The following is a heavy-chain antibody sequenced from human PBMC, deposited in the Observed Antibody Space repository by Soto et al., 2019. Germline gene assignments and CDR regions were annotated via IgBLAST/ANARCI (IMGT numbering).Heavy chain of an antibody. CDR1: GFTFSSYW. V-gene: IGHV3-74*01. CDR2: INSDGSST. Sequence: GWSLILSCAASGFTFSSYWMHWVRQAPGKGLVWVSGINSDGSSTSYADSVKGRFTISRDNAKNTLYLQMNSLRAEDTVVYYCATVTWSALNAFDYWGQGNLVTVS. CDR3: ATVTWSALNAFDY. J-gene: IGHJ4*02. D-gene: IGHD2-8*01.